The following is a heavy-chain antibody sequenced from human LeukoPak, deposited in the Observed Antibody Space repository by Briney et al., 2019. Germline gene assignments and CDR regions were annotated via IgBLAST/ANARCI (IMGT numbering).Heavy chain of an antibody. D-gene: IGHD4-11*01. CDR1: GFTFSSYA. V-gene: IGHV3-30-3*01. Sequence: GRSLRLSCAAPGFTFSSYAMHWVRQAPGKGLEWVAVISYDGSNKYYADSVKGRFTISRDNSKNTLYLQMNSLRAEDTAVYYCARDRNNDYSLDYWGQGTLVTVSS. CDR3: ARDRNNDYSLDY. CDR2: ISYDGSNK. J-gene: IGHJ4*02.